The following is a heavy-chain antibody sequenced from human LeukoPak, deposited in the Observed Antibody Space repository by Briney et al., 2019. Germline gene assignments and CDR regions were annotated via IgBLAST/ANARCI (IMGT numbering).Heavy chain of an antibody. J-gene: IGHJ4*02. Sequence: PGGSLRLSCAASGFTFSSYGMHWVRQAPGKGLEWVAVISYDGSNKYYADSVKGRFTISRDNSKNTLYLQMNSLRAEDTAVYYCAKDQGFGWFYFDYWGQGTLVTVSS. CDR1: GFTFSSYG. CDR2: ISYDGSNK. CDR3: AKDQGFGWFYFDY. D-gene: IGHD3-9*01. V-gene: IGHV3-30*18.